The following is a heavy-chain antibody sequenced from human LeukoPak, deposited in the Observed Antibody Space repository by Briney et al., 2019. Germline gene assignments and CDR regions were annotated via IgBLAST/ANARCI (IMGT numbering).Heavy chain of an antibody. J-gene: IGHJ4*02. V-gene: IGHV4-34*01. CDR1: GGSFSGCY. D-gene: IGHD3-10*01. CDR3: ARGRVWFGELLPSRSIAFDY. Sequence: SETLSLTCAVYGGSFSGCYWSWIRQPPGKGLEWFGEINHSGSTNYNPSLKSRVTISVDTSKNQFSLKLSSVTAADTAVYYCARGRVWFGELLPSRSIAFDYWGQGTLVTVSS. CDR2: INHSGST.